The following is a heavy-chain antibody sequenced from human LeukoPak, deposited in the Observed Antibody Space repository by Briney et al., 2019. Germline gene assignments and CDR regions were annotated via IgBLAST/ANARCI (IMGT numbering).Heavy chain of an antibody. V-gene: IGHV3-21*01. CDR3: AELSRDGTFDI. CDR1: GFTFSSYA. CDR2: ISSSSSYI. J-gene: IGHJ3*02. D-gene: IGHD5-24*01. Sequence: GGSLRLSCAASGFTFSSYAMHWVRQAPGKGLEWVSSISSSSSYIYYADSVKGRFTISRDNAKNSLYLQMNSLRAEDTAVYYCAELSRDGTFDIWGQGTMVTVSS.